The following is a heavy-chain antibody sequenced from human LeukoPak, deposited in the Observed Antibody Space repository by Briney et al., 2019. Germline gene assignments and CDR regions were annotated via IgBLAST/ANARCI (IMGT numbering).Heavy chain of an antibody. V-gene: IGHV4-39*01. CDR3: ARQTGSGLFILP. CDR1: GVSISSSNSY. CDR2: IYYSGNT. D-gene: IGHD3/OR15-3a*01. J-gene: IGHJ4*02. Sequence: SETLSLTCTVSGVSISSSNSYWGWLRQPPGKGLEWIGSIYYSGNTYYNSSLKRQASISIDTTKNQCSLTLTSVSAADTGVYYCARQTGSGLFILPGGQGTLVTVSS.